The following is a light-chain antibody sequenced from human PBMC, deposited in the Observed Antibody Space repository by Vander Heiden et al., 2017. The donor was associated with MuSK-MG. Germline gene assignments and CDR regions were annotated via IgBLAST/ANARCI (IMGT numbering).Light chain of an antibody. CDR3: SSSAHSSTLAWV. J-gene: IGLJ3*02. CDR1: SSDIDGYKY. Sequence: QSALTQPAPVSGSPGQSITISCTGTSSDIDGYKYVSWYQQHPGKAPKVMIYDVSNRPSGISNRFSGSKSGNTASLTISGLQAEDEADYYCSSSAHSSTLAWVFGGGTKLTVL. CDR2: DVS. V-gene: IGLV2-14*01.